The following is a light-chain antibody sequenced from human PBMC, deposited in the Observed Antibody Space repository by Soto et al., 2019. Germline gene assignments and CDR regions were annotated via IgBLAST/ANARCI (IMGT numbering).Light chain of an antibody. CDR3: QHYDSSIT. Sequence: EIVLTQSPGTLSLSPGERATLSCRASQTIRSSHLAWYHQKPGQTTRLLIYGASTRTVDVPGRISGSGSGTNFTLIISRLPHDDFAVYYCQHYDSSITFGGGTKVEIK. V-gene: IGKV3-20*01. CDR2: GAS. CDR1: QTIRSSH. J-gene: IGKJ4*01.